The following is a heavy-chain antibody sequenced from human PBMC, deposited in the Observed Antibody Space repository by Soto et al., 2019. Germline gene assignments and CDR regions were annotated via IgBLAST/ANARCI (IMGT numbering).Heavy chain of an antibody. D-gene: IGHD2-2*02. J-gene: IGHJ6*02. CDR3: AKVKEVVVVPAAIYYYYGMAV. CDR1: GFTFSSYA. CDR2: ISGSGGST. Sequence: GGSLRLSCAASGFTFSSYAMSWVRQAPGKGLEWVSAISGSGGSTYYADSVKGRFTISRDNSKNTLYLQMNSLRAEDTAVYYCAKVKEVVVVPAAIYYYYGMAVWGQGTTVTVSS. V-gene: IGHV3-23*01.